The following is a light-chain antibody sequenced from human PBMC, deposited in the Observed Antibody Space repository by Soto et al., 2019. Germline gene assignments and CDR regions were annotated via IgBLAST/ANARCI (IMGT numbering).Light chain of an antibody. Sequence: DIQMTQSPSSLSASVGERVTITCRASQFIRNYLNWYQHKPGKAPKLLIYAASTLQGGVPSRFSGSGSGTDITLTINSLQPEDFATYYCQQSYSAPYTFGQGARLEIK. J-gene: IGKJ2*01. V-gene: IGKV1-39*01. CDR3: QQSYSAPYT. CDR1: QFIRNY. CDR2: AAS.